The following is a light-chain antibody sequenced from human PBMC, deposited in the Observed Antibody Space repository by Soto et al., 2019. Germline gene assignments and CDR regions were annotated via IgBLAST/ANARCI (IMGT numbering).Light chain of an antibody. V-gene: IGLV1-36*01. CDR2: YDD. CDR3: ATWDDNLNGPV. CDR1: SSNIGNNA. Sequence: QSVLTQPPSVSEAPRQRVTISCSGSSSNIGNNAVNWYQQVPGKAPKLLIYYDDLLPSGVSDRFSGSKSGTSASLAISGLQSEDVADYYCATWDDNLNGPVFGGGTQLTVL. J-gene: IGLJ2*01.